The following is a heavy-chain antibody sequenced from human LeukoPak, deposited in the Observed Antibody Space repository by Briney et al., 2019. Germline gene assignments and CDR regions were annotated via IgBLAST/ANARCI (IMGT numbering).Heavy chain of an antibody. CDR2: INHSGST. J-gene: IGHJ5*02. Sequence: SETLSLTCTVSGGSISSYYWSWIRQPPGKGLEWIGEINHSGSTNYNPSLKSRVTISVDTSKNQFSLKLSSVTAADTAVYYCARGGGYGDYSNWFDPWGQGTLVTVSS. CDR3: ARGGGYGDYSNWFDP. CDR1: GGSISSYY. D-gene: IGHD4-17*01. V-gene: IGHV4-34*01.